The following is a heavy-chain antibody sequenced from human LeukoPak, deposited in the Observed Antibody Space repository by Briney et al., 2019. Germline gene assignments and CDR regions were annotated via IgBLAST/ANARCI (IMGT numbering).Heavy chain of an antibody. CDR2: INPNSGGT. D-gene: IGHD2-15*01. J-gene: IGHJ4*02. Sequence: ASAKVSCKASGYTFTGYYMHWVRQAPGQGLEWMGWINPNSGGTNYAQKFQGRVTMTRDTSISTAYMELSRLRSDDTAVYYCARGCSGGSCYTNRIIDYWGQGTLVTVPS. CDR1: GYTFTGYY. CDR3: ARGCSGGSCYTNRIIDY. V-gene: IGHV1-2*02.